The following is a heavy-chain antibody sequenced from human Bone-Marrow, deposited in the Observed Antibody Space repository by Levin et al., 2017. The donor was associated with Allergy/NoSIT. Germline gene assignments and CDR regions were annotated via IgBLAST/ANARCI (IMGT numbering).Heavy chain of an antibody. CDR3: ARDKFSGGRNTCWFDP. V-gene: IGHV3-30*03. CDR1: GFTFSNFG. D-gene: IGHD1-14*01. J-gene: IGHJ5*02. CDR2: ISFDGNNI. Sequence: GGSLRLSCAASGFTFSNFGMHWVRQAPGKGLEWVAVISFDGNNIHYADSVKGRFTISRDNARTTVYLEMNSLITEDTAVYYCARDKFSGGRNTCWFDPWGQGTPVTVSS.